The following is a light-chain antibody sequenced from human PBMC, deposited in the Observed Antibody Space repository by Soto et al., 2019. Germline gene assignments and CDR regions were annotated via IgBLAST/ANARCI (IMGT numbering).Light chain of an antibody. CDR1: QSIGSTY. CDR3: QQFGSLPT. J-gene: IGKJ1*01. CDR2: GAS. Sequence: EIVLTQSPGTLSLSPGERATLSCRASQSIGSTYLVWYQQKPAQAPRLLIYGASSRATGIPDRFSGSGSGTDFTLTISRLEPEDFAVYYCQQFGSLPTFGQGTKVEIK. V-gene: IGKV3-20*01.